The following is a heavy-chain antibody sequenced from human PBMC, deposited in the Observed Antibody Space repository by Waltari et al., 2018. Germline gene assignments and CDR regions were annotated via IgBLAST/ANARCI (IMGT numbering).Heavy chain of an antibody. CDR1: GGTLSSYP. D-gene: IGHD3-3*01. Sequence: QVQLVQSGAAVKKPGSSVKVSCKASGGTLSSYPFTWVRQAPGQGLEWMGGIIPIFGTTNYAQKFQGRVTISADESTSTVFLELSSLRAEDTAVYYCARDFWSGTDYYYYMDVWGKGTTVTVSS. CDR2: IIPIFGTT. V-gene: IGHV1-69*01. CDR3: ARDFWSGTDYYYYMDV. J-gene: IGHJ6*03.